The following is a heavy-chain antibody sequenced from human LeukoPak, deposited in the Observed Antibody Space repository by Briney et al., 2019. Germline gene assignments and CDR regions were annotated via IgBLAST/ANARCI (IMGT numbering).Heavy chain of an antibody. Sequence: GASVKVSCKASGYTFPGYYMHWVRQAPGQGLEWMGWINPSSGGTNYAQKFQGRVTMTRDTSISTAYMELSRLRSDDTAVYYCARDFDCGGGCSGLDYWGQGTLVTVSS. J-gene: IGHJ4*02. V-gene: IGHV1-2*02. D-gene: IGHD2-21*01. CDR3: ARDFDCGGGCSGLDY. CDR2: INPSSGGT. CDR1: GYTFPGYY.